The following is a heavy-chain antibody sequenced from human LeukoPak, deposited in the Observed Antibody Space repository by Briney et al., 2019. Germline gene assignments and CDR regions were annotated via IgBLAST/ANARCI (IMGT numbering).Heavy chain of an antibody. CDR2: INHSGST. D-gene: IGHD3-10*01. CDR1: GVSFSGYY. Sequence: SETLSLTCAVYGVSFSGYYWSWIRQPPGKGLEWIGEINHSGSTNYNPSLKSRVTISVDTSKNQFSLKLSSVTAADTAVYYCARVYGSGSYYYYYYGMDVWGKGTTVTVSS. V-gene: IGHV4-34*01. J-gene: IGHJ6*04. CDR3: ARVYGSGSYYYYYYGMDV.